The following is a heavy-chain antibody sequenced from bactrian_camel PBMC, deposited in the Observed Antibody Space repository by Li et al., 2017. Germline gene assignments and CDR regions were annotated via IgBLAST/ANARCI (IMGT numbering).Heavy chain of an antibody. Sequence: VQLVESGGGSVQAGRSLRLSCAASGDTFSSSLMGWFRQAPGKEREGVAAIYRGGNSTYYADSVRGRFTISQDNSKNTVYLQMDSLKPEDTAMYYCAAQRYCYSGISFFKGSDNTWGQGAQVTVS. CDR2: IYRGGNST. CDR1: GDTFSSSL. V-gene: IGHV3S40*01. CDR3: AAQRYCYSGISFFKGSDNT. J-gene: IGHJ6*01. D-gene: IGHD3*01.